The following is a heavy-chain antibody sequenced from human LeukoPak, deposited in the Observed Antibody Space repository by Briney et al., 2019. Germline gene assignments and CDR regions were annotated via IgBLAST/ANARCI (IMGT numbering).Heavy chain of an antibody. Sequence: PSETLSLTCAVYGGSFSGYYWSWIRQPPGKGLEWIGEINHSGSTNYNPSLKSRVTISVDTSKNQFSLKLSSVTAADTAVYYCARYSRPAAVLDYWGQGTLVTVSS. V-gene: IGHV4-34*01. CDR3: ARYSRPAAVLDY. CDR1: GGSFSGYY. J-gene: IGHJ4*02. D-gene: IGHD2-2*01. CDR2: INHSGST.